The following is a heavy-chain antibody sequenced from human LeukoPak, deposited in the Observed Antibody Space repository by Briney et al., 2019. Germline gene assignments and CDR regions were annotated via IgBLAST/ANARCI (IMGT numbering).Heavy chain of an antibody. Sequence: SETLSLTCSVSGVSISNYYWSWIRQPPGKGLEWIGYIYNSVRTYYNPSLRSRVTISADTSKNQFYLKLTSVTAADTAVYYCARGYFYWGQGTLVTVSS. CDR2: IYNSVRT. CDR1: GVSISNYY. CDR3: ARGYFY. J-gene: IGHJ4*02. V-gene: IGHV4-59*01. D-gene: IGHD1-1*01.